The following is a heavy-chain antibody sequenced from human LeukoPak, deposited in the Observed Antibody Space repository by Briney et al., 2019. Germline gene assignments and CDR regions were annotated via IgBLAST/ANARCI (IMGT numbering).Heavy chain of an antibody. CDR2: ISGSGGST. D-gene: IGHD3-10*01. CDR3: AKVRWFGELFSWFDP. Sequence: GGSLRLSCAASGFTFSSHAMSWVRQAPGKGLEWVSAISGSGGSTYYADSVKGRFTISRDNSKNTLYLQMNSLRAEDTAVYYCAKVRWFGELFSWFDPWGQGTLVTVSS. CDR1: GFTFSSHA. J-gene: IGHJ5*02. V-gene: IGHV3-23*01.